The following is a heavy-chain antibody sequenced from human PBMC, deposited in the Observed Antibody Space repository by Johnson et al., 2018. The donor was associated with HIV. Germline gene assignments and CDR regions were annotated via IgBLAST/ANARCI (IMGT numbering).Heavy chain of an antibody. J-gene: IGHJ3*02. CDR3: AKVIAVAGTGAFDI. CDR1: GFTFRTYV. V-gene: IGHV3-7*01. Sequence: VQLVESGGGVVQPGRSLRLSCEVSGFTFRTYVMHWVRQAPGKGLEWVANRKQDGTEKFYADSVKGRFTISRDNAMNSLYLQMNTVRAEDTAVYYCAKVIAVAGTGAFDIWGQGTMVTVSS. CDR2: RKQDGTEK. D-gene: IGHD6-19*01.